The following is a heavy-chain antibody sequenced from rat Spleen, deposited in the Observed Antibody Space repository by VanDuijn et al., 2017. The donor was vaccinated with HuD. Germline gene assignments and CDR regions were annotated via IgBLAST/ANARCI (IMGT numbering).Heavy chain of an antibody. Sequence: EVQLVESGGGLVQPGRSLKLSCAASGFTLSDYYMAWVRQTPTKGLEWVATIRYDGSSTYYRDSVKGRFTISRDNAKNTLYLHLSSLRSEDTALFYCARRGYGYHYFDYWGQGVMVTVSS. V-gene: IGHV5-7*01. CDR2: IRYDGSST. J-gene: IGHJ2*01. D-gene: IGHD1-7*01. CDR1: GFTLSDYY. CDR3: ARRGYGYHYFDY.